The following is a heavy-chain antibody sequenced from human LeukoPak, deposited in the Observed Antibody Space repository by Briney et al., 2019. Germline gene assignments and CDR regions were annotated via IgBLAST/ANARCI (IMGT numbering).Heavy chain of an antibody. Sequence: PSGTLPLTCAVSGGSINSSHWWSWVRQSPGKGLEWIGNTHHSDYTNYNPSLKSRATISVDKSKNQLSLKVTSVTAADTAMYYCARDSKSTADAFDIWGQGTMVTVSS. CDR2: THHSDYT. J-gene: IGHJ3*02. CDR1: GGSINSSHW. V-gene: IGHV4-4*02. CDR3: ARDSKSTADAFDI. D-gene: IGHD5/OR15-5a*01.